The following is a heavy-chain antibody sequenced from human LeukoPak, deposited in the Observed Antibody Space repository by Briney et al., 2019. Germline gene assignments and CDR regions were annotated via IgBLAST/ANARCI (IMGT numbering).Heavy chain of an antibody. CDR1: GGSITGYY. Sequence: SETLSLTCTVSGGSITGYYWSWIRQPPRKGLEWIGYIYDSGSTDYKPSLKSRVTISVDTSKNQFSLKLTSVTAADTAVYYCARGRDQPDYDSSGYFDYWGQGSLVTVSS. J-gene: IGHJ4*02. CDR3: ARGRDQPDYDSSGYFDY. V-gene: IGHV4-59*01. CDR2: IYDSGST. D-gene: IGHD3-22*01.